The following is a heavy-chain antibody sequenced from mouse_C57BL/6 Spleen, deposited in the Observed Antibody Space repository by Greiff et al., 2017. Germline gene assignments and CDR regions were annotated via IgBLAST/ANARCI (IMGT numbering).Heavy chain of an antibody. D-gene: IGHD2-5*01. Sequence: QVQLQQSGAELVKPGASVKLSCKASGYTFTSYWMHWVKQRTGQGLEWIGMIHPNSGSTNYNEKFKSKATLTVDKSSSTAYMQLSSLTSEDSAVYYCARSGDSNSYYYAMGCWGQGASVTVSS. V-gene: IGHV1-64*01. CDR3: ARSGDSNSYYYAMGC. CDR1: GYTFTSYW. J-gene: IGHJ4*01. CDR2: IHPNSGST.